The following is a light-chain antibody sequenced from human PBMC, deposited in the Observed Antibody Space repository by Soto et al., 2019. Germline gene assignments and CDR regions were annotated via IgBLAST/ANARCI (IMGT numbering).Light chain of an antibody. Sequence: QSVLTQPRSVSGSPGQSVTISGTGTSSDVGAYNYVSWYQQHPGKVPKLMIYDVSRRPSGVPDRFSGSKSGNTASLTISGLQADDEADYYCCSYAGSYTLVFGGGTKLTVL. V-gene: IGLV2-11*01. CDR3: CSYAGSYTLV. CDR2: DVS. J-gene: IGLJ3*02. CDR1: SSDVGAYNY.